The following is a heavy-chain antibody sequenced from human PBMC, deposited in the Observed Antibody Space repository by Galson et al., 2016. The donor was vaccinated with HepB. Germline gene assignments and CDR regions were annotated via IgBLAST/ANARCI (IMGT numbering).Heavy chain of an antibody. Sequence: SLRLSCAASGFTFSNYGMAWVRQAPEKGLAWVSTISDSGANIPYADSVRGRFTISRDNSRNTLHLEVNSLRADDTALYYCARGVGGVKSMFDYWGQGTRVTVSS. CDR1: GFTFSNYG. V-gene: IGHV3-23*01. CDR3: ARGVGGVKSMFDY. J-gene: IGHJ4*02. D-gene: IGHD3-16*01. CDR2: ISDSGANI.